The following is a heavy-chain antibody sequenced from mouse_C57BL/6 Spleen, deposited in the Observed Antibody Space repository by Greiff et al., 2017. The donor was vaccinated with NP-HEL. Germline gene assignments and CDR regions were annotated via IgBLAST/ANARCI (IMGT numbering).Heavy chain of an antibody. V-gene: IGHV5-17*01. CDR1: GFTFSDYG. CDR3: APYAMDY. J-gene: IGHJ4*01. Sequence: EVHLVESGGGLVKPGGSLKLSCAASGFTFSDYGMHWVRQAPEKGLEWVAYISSGSSTIYYADPVKGRFTISRDNAKNTLFLQMTSLRSANTTMYFCAPYAMDYWGQGTSVTVSS. CDR2: ISSGSSTI.